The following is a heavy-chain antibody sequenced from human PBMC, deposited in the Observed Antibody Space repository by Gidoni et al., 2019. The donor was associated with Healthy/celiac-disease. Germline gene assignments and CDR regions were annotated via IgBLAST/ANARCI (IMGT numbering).Heavy chain of an antibody. Sequence: QVQLQESGPGLVKPSETLSLTCTVSGGSISSYYWSWIRQPPGKGLEWIGYIYYSGSTNYNPSLKSRVTISVDTSKNQCSLKLSSVTAADTAVYYCARRYCSGGSCLIDYWGQGTLVTVSS. D-gene: IGHD2-15*01. J-gene: IGHJ4*02. CDR2: IYYSGST. V-gene: IGHV4-59*01. CDR3: ARRYCSGGSCLIDY. CDR1: GGSISSYY.